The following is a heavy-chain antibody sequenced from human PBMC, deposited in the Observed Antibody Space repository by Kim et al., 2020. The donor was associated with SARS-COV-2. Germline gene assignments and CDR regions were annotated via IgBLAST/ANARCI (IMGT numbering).Heavy chain of an antibody. CDR3: AHNRADCSSTSCYTYDAFDI. D-gene: IGHD2-2*02. J-gene: IGHJ3*02. V-gene: IGHV2-5*02. CDR1: GFSLSTSGVG. Sequence: SGPTLVKPTQTLTLTCTFSGFSLSTSGVGVGWIRQPPGKALEWLALIYWDDDKRYSPSLKSRLTITKDTSKNQVVLTMTNMDPVDTATYYCAHNRADCSSTSCYTYDAFDIWGQGTMVTVSS. CDR2: IYWDDDK.